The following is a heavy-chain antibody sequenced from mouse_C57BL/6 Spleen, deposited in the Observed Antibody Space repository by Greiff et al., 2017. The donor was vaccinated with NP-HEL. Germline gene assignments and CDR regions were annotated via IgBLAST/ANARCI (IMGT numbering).Heavy chain of an antibody. CDR2: INPSNGGT. D-gene: IGHD1-1*01. V-gene: IGHV1-53*01. CDR1: GYTFTSYW. CDR3: AYGSSYLYAMDY. Sequence: QVQLQQPGTELVKPGASVKLSCKASGYTFTSYWMRWVKQRPGQGLEWIGNINPSNGGTNYNEKFKSKATLTVDKSSSTAYMQLSSLTSEDSAVYYCAYGSSYLYAMDYWGQGTSVTVSS. J-gene: IGHJ4*01.